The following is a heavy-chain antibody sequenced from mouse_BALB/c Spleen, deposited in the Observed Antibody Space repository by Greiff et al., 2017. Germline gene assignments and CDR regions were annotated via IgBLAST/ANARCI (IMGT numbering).Heavy chain of an antibody. Sequence: EVKLMESGPELVKPGASVKMSCKASGYTFTSYVMHWVKQKPGQGLEWIGYINPYNDGTKYNEKFKGKATLTSDKSSSTAYMELSSLTSEDSAVYYCAREYYGYGFAYWGQGTLVTVSA. J-gene: IGHJ3*01. V-gene: IGHV1-14*01. CDR1: GYTFTSYV. CDR3: AREYYGYGFAY. CDR2: INPYNDGT. D-gene: IGHD1-2*01.